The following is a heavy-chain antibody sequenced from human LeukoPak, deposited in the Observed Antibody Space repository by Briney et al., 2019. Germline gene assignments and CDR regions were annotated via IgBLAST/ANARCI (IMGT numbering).Heavy chain of an antibody. CDR1: GFTFSSYA. J-gene: IGHJ4*02. CDR2: ISYDGSNK. V-gene: IGHV3-30-3*01. CDR3: ARDFGSSTSPFDY. D-gene: IGHD2-2*01. Sequence: GGSLRLSCAASGFTFSSYAMHWVRQAPGKGLEWVAAISYDGSNKYYADSVKGRFTISRDNSKNTLYLQMNSLRAEDTAVYYCARDFGSSTSPFDYWGQGTLVTVSS.